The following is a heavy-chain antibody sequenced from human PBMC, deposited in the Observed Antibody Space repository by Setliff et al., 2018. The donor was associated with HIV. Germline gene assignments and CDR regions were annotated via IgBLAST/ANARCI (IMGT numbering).Heavy chain of an antibody. J-gene: IGHJ3*02. CDR3: ARDNSVGSGWRLDAFDI. Sequence: PSETLSLTCTVSGGSISSSSYYWGWIRQPPGKGLEWIGSIYYSGSTYYNPSLKSRVTISVDTSKNQFSLKLSSVTAADTAVYFCARDNSVGSGWRLDAFDIWGQGTMVTVSS. D-gene: IGHD6-19*01. CDR2: IYYSGST. V-gene: IGHV4-39*07. CDR1: GGSISSSSYY.